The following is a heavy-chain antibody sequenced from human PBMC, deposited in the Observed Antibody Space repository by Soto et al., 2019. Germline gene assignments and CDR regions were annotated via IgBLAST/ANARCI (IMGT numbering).Heavy chain of an antibody. D-gene: IGHD3-10*01. CDR2: ISYDGSNK. CDR1: GFTFSSYG. Sequence: PGWSLRLSCAASGFTFSSYGMHWVRQAPGKGLEWVAVISYDGSNKYYADSVKGRFTISRDNSKNTLYLQMNSLRAEDTAVYYCAKDGYFGDPCMDVWGQGTTVTVSS. V-gene: IGHV3-30*18. CDR3: AKDGYFGDPCMDV. J-gene: IGHJ6*02.